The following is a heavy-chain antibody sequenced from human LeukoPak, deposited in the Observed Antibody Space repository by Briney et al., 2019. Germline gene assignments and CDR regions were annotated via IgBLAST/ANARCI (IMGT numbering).Heavy chain of an antibody. J-gene: IGHJ3*02. CDR1: GGSFSGYY. Sequence: SETLSLTCAVYGGSFSGYYWSWIRQPAGKGLEWIGRIYTSGSTNYNPSLKSRVTMSVDTSKNQFSLKLSSVTAADTAVYYCARGIAVAGRDAFDIWGQGTMVTVSS. CDR3: ARGIAVAGRDAFDI. V-gene: IGHV4-59*10. CDR2: IYTSGST. D-gene: IGHD6-19*01.